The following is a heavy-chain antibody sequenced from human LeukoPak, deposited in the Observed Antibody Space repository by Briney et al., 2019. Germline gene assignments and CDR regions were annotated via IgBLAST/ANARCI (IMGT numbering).Heavy chain of an antibody. CDR2: TSAYNGNT. D-gene: IGHD3-10*01. V-gene: IGHV1-18*01. CDR1: GYTFTSYG. J-gene: IGHJ6*02. CDR3: ARDTGGFGELYAYYYGMDV. Sequence: ASVKVSCKASGYTFTSYGISWVRQAPGQGLEWMGWTSAYNGNTNYAQKLQGRVTMTTDTSTSTAYMELRSLRSDDTAVYYCARDTGGFGELYAYYYGMDVWGQGTTVTVSS.